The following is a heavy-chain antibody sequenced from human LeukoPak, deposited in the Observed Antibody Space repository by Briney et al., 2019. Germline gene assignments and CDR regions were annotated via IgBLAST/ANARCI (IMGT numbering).Heavy chain of an antibody. V-gene: IGHV4-30-2*01. CDR1: GYAIISGGFS. CDR2: IYGGPA. Sequence: SETLSLTCTVSGYAIISGGFSWNWIRQPPGKGLEWIGCIYGGPAHYNPSLKSRFTISVDRPKNQFFLNVTSLTAADTAVYYCARSRQASGLFSSWGQGTLVVVSS. CDR3: ARSRQASGLFSS. D-gene: IGHD3-10*01. J-gene: IGHJ5*02.